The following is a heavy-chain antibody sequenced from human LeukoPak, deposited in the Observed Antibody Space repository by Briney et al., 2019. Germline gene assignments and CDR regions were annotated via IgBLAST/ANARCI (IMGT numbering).Heavy chain of an antibody. J-gene: IGHJ4*02. D-gene: IGHD5-18*01. CDR2: ISNGGSII. CDR3: ARVDVDTAMANFDY. CDR1: GFTFSSYS. Sequence: GGSLRLSCAASGFTFSSYSMNWVRQAPGKGLEWVSYISNGGSIIYYADSVKGRFTISRDNAKSSLYLQMNSLRAEDTAVYYCARVDVDTAMANFDYWGQGTLVTVSS. V-gene: IGHV3-48*01.